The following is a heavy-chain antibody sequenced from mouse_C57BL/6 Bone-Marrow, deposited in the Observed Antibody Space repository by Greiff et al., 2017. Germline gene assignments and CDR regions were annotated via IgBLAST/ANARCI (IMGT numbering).Heavy chain of an antibody. Sequence: VQLQQSGPGLVKPSQSLSLTCSVTGYSITSGYYWNWIRQFPGNKLEWMGYISYDGSNNYNPSLKNRISITRDTSKNQFFLKLNSVTTEDTATYYCARGDLIYYYGSYYFDYWGQGTTLTVSS. CDR1: GYSITSGYY. CDR2: ISYDGSN. J-gene: IGHJ2*01. D-gene: IGHD1-1*01. CDR3: ARGDLIYYYGSYYFDY. V-gene: IGHV3-6*01.